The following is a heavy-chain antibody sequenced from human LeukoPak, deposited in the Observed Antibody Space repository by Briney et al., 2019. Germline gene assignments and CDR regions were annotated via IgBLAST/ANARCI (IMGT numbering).Heavy chain of an antibody. CDR2: IKSKTDGGTT. CDR3: TTGQVVDCDASDYSALDY. V-gene: IGHV3-15*01. J-gene: IGHJ4*02. Sequence: GGSLRLSCAASGFTFSNAWMNWVRQAPGKGLEWVGRIKSKTDGGTTDYAAPVKGRFTISTDDSKNTLYLQMNGLKTEDTAVYYCTTGQVVDCDASDYSALDYWGQGTLVTVSS. D-gene: IGHD3-22*01. CDR1: GFTFSNAW.